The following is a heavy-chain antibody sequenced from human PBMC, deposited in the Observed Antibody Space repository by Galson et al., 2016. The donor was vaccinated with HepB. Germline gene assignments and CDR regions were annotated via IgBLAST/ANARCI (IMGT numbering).Heavy chain of an antibody. CDR1: GGSISSRTYY. V-gene: IGHV4-39*02. CDR3: AREKVTTRTDHFDY. CDR2: INFSGST. D-gene: IGHD4-11*01. J-gene: IGHJ4*02. Sequence: ETLSLTCTVSGGSISSRTYYWGWIRQPPGKGLEWIGNINFSGSTYYNPSLKSRVTISVDTSKNQFSLKLNSVTAADAAMYYCAREKVTTRTDHFDYWGQGTLVTVSS.